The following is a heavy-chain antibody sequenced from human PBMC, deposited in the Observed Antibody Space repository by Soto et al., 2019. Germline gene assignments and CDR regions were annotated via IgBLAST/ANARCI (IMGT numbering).Heavy chain of an antibody. D-gene: IGHD2-21*02. CDR3: ARDRVKHIVVVTAPPADY. J-gene: IGHJ4*02. CDR1: GYTFTSYG. CDR2: ISAYNGNT. V-gene: IGHV1-18*01. Sequence: ASVKVSCKASGYTFTSYGISWVRQAPGQGLEWMGWISAYNGNTNYAQKLQGRVTMTTDTSTSTAYMELRSLRSDDTAVYYCARDRVKHIVVVTAPPADYWGQGTLVTVSS.